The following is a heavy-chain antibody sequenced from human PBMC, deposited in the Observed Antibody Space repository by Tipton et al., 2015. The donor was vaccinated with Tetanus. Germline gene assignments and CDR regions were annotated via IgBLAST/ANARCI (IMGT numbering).Heavy chain of an antibody. Sequence: TLSLTCTVSGGSISSYYWSWIRQPPGKGLEWIGYIYYSGSTNYNPSLKSRVTISVDTSKNQFSLKLNSVTAADTAVYYCARGWGSSWYYFDYWGQGILVTVSS. V-gene: IGHV4-59*12. CDR1: GGSISSYY. J-gene: IGHJ4*02. CDR2: IYYSGST. CDR3: ARGWGSSWYYFDY. D-gene: IGHD6-13*01.